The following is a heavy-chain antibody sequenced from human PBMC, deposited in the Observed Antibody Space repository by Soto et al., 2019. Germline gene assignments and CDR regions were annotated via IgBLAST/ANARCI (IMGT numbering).Heavy chain of an antibody. CDR2: ISWNSGSI. J-gene: IGHJ6*03. CDR3: AKGTKPSYYYYMDV. V-gene: IGHV3-9*01. Sequence: GGSLRLSCAASGFTFDDYAMHWVRQAPGKGLEWVSGISWNSGSIGYADSVKGRFTISRDNAKNSLYLQMNSLRAEDTALYYCAKGTKPSYYYYMDVWGKGTTVTVSS. CDR1: GFTFDDYA.